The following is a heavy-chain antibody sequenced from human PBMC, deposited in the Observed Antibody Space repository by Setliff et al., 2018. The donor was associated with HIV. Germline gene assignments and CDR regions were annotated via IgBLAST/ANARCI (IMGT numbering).Heavy chain of an antibody. CDR2: IRTSGST. CDR3: ARELPVDADMVTRWFDP. Sequence: SETLSLTCTVSGDSINSGSYYWSWIRQPAGKGLEWIGRIRTSGSTNYNPSLRSRVTMSLDTSKNNFSLKLSSVTAADTAVYYCARELPVDADMVTRWFDPWGQGTLVTVSS. V-gene: IGHV4-61*02. D-gene: IGHD5-18*01. CDR1: GDSINSGSYY. J-gene: IGHJ5*02.